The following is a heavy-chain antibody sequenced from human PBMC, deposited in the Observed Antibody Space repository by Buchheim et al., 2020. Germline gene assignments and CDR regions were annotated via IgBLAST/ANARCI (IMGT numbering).Heavy chain of an antibody. V-gene: IGHV4-30-4*01. D-gene: IGHD3-22*01. CDR2: IYYSGST. J-gene: IGHJ5*02. CDR1: GGSISSGDYY. CDR3: ARDHYYYDSSGYRRWFDP. Sequence: QVQLQESGPGLVKPSQTLSLTCTVSGGSISSGDYYWSWIRQPPGKGLEWIGYIYYSGSTYYNQSLKSRVTISVGTSKNQFSLKLSSVTAADTAVYYCARDHYYYDSSGYRRWFDPWGQGTL.